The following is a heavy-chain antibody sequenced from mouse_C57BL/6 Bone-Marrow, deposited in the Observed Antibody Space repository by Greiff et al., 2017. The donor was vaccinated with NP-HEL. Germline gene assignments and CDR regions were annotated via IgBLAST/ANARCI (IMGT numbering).Heavy chain of an antibody. J-gene: IGHJ3*01. V-gene: IGHV5-4*03. CDR2: ISDGGSYT. Sequence: EVKLMESGGGLVKPGGSLKLSCAASGFTFSSYAMSWVRQTPEKRLEWVATISDGGSYTYYPDNVKGRFTISRDNAKNNLYLQMSHLKSEDTAMYYCASLLLWFAYWGQGTRVTVSA. CDR1: GFTFSSYA. CDR3: ASLLLWFAY. D-gene: IGHD2-1*01.